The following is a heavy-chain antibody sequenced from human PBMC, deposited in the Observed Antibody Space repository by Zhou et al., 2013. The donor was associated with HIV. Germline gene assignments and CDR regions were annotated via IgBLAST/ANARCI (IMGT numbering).Heavy chain of an antibody. Sequence: QVQLVQSGAEVKKPGSSVKVSCKASGGTFSTSAINWVRQAPGQGLEWMGGITPIFGAPKYAQKFQGRVTITTDESTSTAYMELSSLRSEDTAVYYCASSRGYQLLHYWYFDLWGRGTLVTVSS. CDR1: GGTFSTSA. J-gene: IGHJ2*01. V-gene: IGHV1-69*05. CDR3: ASSRGYQLLHYWYFDL. D-gene: IGHD2-2*01. CDR2: ITPIFGAP.